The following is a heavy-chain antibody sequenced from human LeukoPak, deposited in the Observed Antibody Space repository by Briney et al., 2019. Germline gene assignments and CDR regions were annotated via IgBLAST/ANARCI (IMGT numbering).Heavy chain of an antibody. CDR1: GFTFSSYA. Sequence: QPGGSLRLSCAASGFTFSSYAMSRVRQAPGKGLEWVSAISGSGGSTYYADSVKGRFTISRDNSKNTMYLQMNNLRAEDTAVYYCARRGTPNAFDLWGQGTMVTVSS. V-gene: IGHV3-23*01. CDR3: ARRGTPNAFDL. J-gene: IGHJ3*01. D-gene: IGHD3-16*01. CDR2: ISGSGGST.